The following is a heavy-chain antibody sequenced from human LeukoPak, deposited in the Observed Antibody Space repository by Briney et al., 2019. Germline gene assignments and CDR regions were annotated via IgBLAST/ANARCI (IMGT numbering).Heavy chain of an antibody. CDR1: GFTFSSYE. V-gene: IGHV3-48*03. D-gene: IGHD3-10*02. CDR3: AELGITMIGGV. CDR2: ISSSGSTI. Sequence: PGGALRLSCAASGFTFSSYEMNWVRQAPGKGLEWVSYISSSGSTIYYADSVKGRFTISRDNAKNSLYLQMNSLRAEDTAVYYCAELGITMIGGVWGKGTTVTISS. J-gene: IGHJ6*04.